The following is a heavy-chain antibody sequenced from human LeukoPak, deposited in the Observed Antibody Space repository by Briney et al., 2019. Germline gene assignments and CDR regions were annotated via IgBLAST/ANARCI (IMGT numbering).Heavy chain of an antibody. CDR3: AREGYDILTGYYVGIDY. J-gene: IGHJ4*02. CDR2: IYYSGST. D-gene: IGHD3-9*01. CDR1: GGSISSYY. Sequence: SETLSLTCTVSGGSISSYYWSWIRQPPGKGLEWIGYIYYSGSTNYNPSLKSRVTISVDTSKNQFSLKLGSVTAADTAVYYCAREGYDILTGYYVGIDYWGQGTLVTVSS. V-gene: IGHV4-59*01.